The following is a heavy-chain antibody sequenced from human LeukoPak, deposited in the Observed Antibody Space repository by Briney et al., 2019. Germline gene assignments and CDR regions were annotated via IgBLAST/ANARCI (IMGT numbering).Heavy chain of an antibody. J-gene: IGHJ4*02. V-gene: IGHV3-11*06. CDR3: ATGGTRAATGRMGF. D-gene: IGHD6-25*01. CDR2: ISSSSSYT. Sequence: PGGSLRLSCAASGFTFSDHYMSWIRQAPGQGLEWVSYISSSSSYTNSADSVKGRFTISRDNAKNSLYLQMNSLRAEDTAVYYCATGGTRAATGRMGFWGRGTLVTVSS. CDR1: GFTFSDHY.